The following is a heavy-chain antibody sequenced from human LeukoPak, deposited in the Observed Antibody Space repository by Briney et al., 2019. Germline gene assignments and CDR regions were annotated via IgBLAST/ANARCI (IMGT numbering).Heavy chain of an antibody. D-gene: IGHD6-13*01. CDR3: ARDLGTDRYSSSWYPLDY. V-gene: IGHV1-2*02. CDR1: GYTFTSYY. Sequence: ASVKVSCKASGYTFTSYYMHWVRQAPGQGLEWMGWINPNSGGTNYAQKFQGRVTMTRDTSISTAYMELSRLRSDGTAVYYCARDLGTDRYSSSWYPLDYWGQGTLVTVSS. CDR2: INPNSGGT. J-gene: IGHJ4*02.